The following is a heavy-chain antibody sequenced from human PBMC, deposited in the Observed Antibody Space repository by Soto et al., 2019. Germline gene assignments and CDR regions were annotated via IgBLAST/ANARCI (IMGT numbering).Heavy chain of an antibody. CDR3: ARENGGLDY. CDR2: IWYDGSNK. V-gene: IGHV3-33*01. J-gene: IGHJ4*02. CDR1: GFTFSSYG. D-gene: IGHD2-15*01. Sequence: QVQLVESGGGVVQPGRSLRLSCAASGFTFSSYGMHWVRQAPGKGLEWVAVIWYDGSNKYYADSVKGRFTISRDNSKNTLYLQMNSLRAADTAVYYCARENGGLDYWGQGTLVTVSS.